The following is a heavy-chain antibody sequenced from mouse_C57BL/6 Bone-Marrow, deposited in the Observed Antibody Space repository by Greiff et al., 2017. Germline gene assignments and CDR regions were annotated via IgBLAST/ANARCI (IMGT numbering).Heavy chain of an antibody. J-gene: IGHJ2*01. Sequence: EVQLQQSGPVRVKPGASVKMSCKASGYPFTDYYMNGVKKSQGKSLEWIGVINPYNGGTSYNQKFKGKATLTVDKSSSTAYMELNSLTSEDSAVYYCARVSSGYIFDYWGQGTTLTVSS. CDR3: ARVSSGYIFDY. D-gene: IGHD3-2*02. V-gene: IGHV1-19*01. CDR1: GYPFTDYY. CDR2: INPYNGGT.